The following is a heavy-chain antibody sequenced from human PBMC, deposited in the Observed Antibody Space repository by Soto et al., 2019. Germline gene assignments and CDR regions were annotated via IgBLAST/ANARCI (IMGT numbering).Heavy chain of an antibody. J-gene: IGHJ4*02. CDR1: GFNFSSYG. D-gene: IGHD3-9*01. Sequence: VGSLRLSCEASGFNFSSYGIHWVRQAPGKGLEWVSLIYSGGSTFYADSVKGRFTLSRDSSNNTLHLQMHDLRVEDTAIYYCARQQTGPDWDYFDYWGLGTLVTVSS. CDR2: IYSGGST. V-gene: IGHV3-66*04. CDR3: ARQQTGPDWDYFDY.